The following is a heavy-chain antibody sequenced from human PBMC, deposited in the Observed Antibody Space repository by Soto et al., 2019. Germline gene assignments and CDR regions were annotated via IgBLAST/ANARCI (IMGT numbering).Heavy chain of an antibody. J-gene: IGHJ4*01. CDR3: GRRYDSRGCFDY. CDR2: IYPGDSDT. D-gene: IGHD6-19*01. CDR1: GYSFTSYW. V-gene: IGHV5-51*01. Sequence: GESLKISCKGSGYSFTSYWIGWVRQMPGKGLEWMGIIYPGDSDTRYSPSFQGQVTISADKSISTAYLQWSSGKASDTAMYSCGRRYDSRGCFDYWGRGSLVTGAS.